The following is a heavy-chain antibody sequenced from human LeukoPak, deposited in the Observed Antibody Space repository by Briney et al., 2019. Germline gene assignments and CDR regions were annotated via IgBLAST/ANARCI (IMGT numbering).Heavy chain of an antibody. V-gene: IGHV3-7*04. Sequence: GGSLRLSCAASVFTFSSYWMSWVRQAPGRGLQWVASIKQDGSEIYYVDSVKGRFSISRDNDKNLLSLQMNSLRAEDTAVYYCARGHSGRWFWWFGAWGQGTLVTVSS. CDR3: ARGHSGRWFWWFGA. J-gene: IGHJ5*02. CDR1: VFTFSSYW. D-gene: IGHD1-26*01. CDR2: IKQDGSEI.